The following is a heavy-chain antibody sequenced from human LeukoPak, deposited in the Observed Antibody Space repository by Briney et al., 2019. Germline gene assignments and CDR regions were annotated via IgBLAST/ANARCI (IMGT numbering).Heavy chain of an antibody. V-gene: IGHV3-66*01. CDR2: IYSGGST. CDR1: GFTFGDYA. J-gene: IGHJ4*02. CDR3: ARDLDG. Sequence: GGSLRLSCTASGFTFGDYAMSWVRQAPGKGLEWVSVIYSGGSTYYADSVKGRFTISRDNSKNTLYLQMNSLRAEDTAVYYCARDLDGWGQGTLVTVSS.